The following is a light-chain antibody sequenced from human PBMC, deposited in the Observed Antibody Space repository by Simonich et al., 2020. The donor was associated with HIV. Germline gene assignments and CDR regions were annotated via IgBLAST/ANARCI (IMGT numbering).Light chain of an antibody. CDR1: QSVLYSSNNKNY. V-gene: IGKV4-1*01. CDR2: WAS. Sequence: DIVMTQSPDSLAVSLGERATINCKSSQSVLYSSNNKNYLAWYQQKPGHPPNLLIYWASTREAGVPDRFSGSGSETDFTLTISSLQVEDVAVYYCQQYYITPQTFGQGTKVEIK. J-gene: IGKJ1*01. CDR3: QQYYITPQT.